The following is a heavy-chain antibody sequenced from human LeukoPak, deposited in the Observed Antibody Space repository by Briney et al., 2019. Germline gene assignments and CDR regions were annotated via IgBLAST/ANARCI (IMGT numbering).Heavy chain of an antibody. CDR3: AREVVAATTWFDP. Sequence: GGSLRLSCAASGFTVSSNYMSWVRQAPGKGLEWVSVIYSGGSTYYADSVKGRFTISRDNSKNTPYLQMNSLRAEDTAVYYCAREVVAATTWFDPWGQGTLVTVSS. CDR2: IYSGGST. V-gene: IGHV3-53*01. J-gene: IGHJ5*02. CDR1: GFTVSSNY. D-gene: IGHD2-15*01.